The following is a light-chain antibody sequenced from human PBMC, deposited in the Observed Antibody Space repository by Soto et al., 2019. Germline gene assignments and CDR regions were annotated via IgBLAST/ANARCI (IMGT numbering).Light chain of an antibody. CDR2: DAS. Sequence: DIQMTQSPYSLSAAVGDRVNIACRASQNINTYLNWYQHKLGKAPKLLISDASNLEPGVPSSFSASGSGTDFTFTISGLQPGDRATYFCQQYDELPYTFGGGTRLEI. V-gene: IGKV1-33*01. CDR1: QNINTY. J-gene: IGKJ2*01. CDR3: QQYDELPYT.